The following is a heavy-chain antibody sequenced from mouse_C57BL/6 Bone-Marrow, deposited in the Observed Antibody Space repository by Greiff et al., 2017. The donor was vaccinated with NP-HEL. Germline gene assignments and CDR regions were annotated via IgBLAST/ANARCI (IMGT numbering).Heavy chain of an antibody. CDR1: GFNFKDDY. V-gene: IGHV14-4*01. J-gene: IGHJ4*01. CDR3: SAWYYAMDV. CDR2: IDPENGDT. Sequence: VQLKESGAELVRPGASVKLSCTASGFNFKDDYMHWVKQRPEQGLEWIGWIDPENGDTEYASKFQGKATITADKSSNTAYLQLSSLTSEDTAVYYCSAWYYAMDVWDRGKSVTVTS.